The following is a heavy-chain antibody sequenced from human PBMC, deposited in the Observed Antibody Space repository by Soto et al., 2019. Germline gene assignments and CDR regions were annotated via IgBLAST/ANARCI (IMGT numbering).Heavy chain of an antibody. CDR1: GGSFSGYY. CDR2: INHSGST. CDR3: ARTYCSGGSCYLYFDY. D-gene: IGHD2-15*01. V-gene: IGHV4-34*01. J-gene: IGHJ4*02. Sequence: WETLSLTCAVYGGSFSGYYWSWIRQPPGKGLEWIGEINHSGSTNYNPSLKSRVTISVDTSKNQFSLKLSSVTAADTAVYYCARTYCSGGSCYLYFDYWGQGTLVTVSS.